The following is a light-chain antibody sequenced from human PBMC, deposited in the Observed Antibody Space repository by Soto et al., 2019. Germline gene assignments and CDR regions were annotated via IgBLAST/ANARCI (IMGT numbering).Light chain of an antibody. CDR3: QQYGSSPPQT. Sequence: EMVMTQSPAILSVPPGEGATLSCRASQSVSSSYLAWYRQKPGQAPRLLIYGASSRATGIPDRFSGSGSGTDFTLTISRLEPEDFAVYYCQQYGSSPPQTFGQGTKV. CDR1: QSVSSSY. J-gene: IGKJ1*01. CDR2: GAS. V-gene: IGKV3-20*01.